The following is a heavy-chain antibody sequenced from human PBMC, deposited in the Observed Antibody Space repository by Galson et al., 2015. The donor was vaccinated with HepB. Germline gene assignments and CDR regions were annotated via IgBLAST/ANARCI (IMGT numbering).Heavy chain of an antibody. D-gene: IGHD2-8*01. J-gene: IGHJ3*02. CDR1: GGSLINYY. CDR2: IYYSGST. Sequence: SETLSLTCTVSGGSLINYYWTWIRQPPGKGLESLGYIYYSGSTNYNPSLKSRLTISIDTSKNQFSLRLSSVTAADTAVYYCARPLVLNGRFTPGVGPFHIGGHGAMVTVSA. CDR3: ARPLVLNGRFTPGVGPFHI. V-gene: IGHV4-59*01.